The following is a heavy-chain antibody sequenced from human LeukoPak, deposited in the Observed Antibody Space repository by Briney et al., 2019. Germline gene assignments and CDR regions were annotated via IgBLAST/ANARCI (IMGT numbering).Heavy chain of an antibody. V-gene: IGHV3-30-3*01. Sequence: GGSLRLSCAASGFTFSSYAMHWVRQAPGKGLEWVAVISYDGSNKYYADSVKGRFTISRDNSKNTLYLQMNSLRAEDTAVYYCARPFGRDNLNYGQFQQWGQGTLGTVS. D-gene: IGHD1-7*01. CDR3: ARPFGRDNLNYGQFQQ. CDR2: ISYDGSNK. CDR1: GFTFSSYA. J-gene: IGHJ1*01.